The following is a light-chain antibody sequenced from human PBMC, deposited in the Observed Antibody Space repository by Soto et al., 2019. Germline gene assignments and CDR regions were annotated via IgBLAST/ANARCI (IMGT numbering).Light chain of an antibody. CDR3: QQYNYWIA. CDR2: GAS. Sequence: EIVMTQSPATLSVSPGESATLSCRASQSVNNNLAWYQHKPGQAPRLLIYGASTRATGIPARFSGSGSGTEFTLTISSLQSEDFAVYYCQQYNYWIAFGSGTRLEIK. V-gene: IGKV3-15*01. CDR1: QSVNNN. J-gene: IGKJ5*01.